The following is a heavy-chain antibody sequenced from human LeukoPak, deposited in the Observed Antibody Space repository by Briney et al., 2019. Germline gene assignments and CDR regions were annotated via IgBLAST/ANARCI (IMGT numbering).Heavy chain of an antibody. Sequence: GGSLRPSCAASGFTFSSYAMSWVRQDPGRGLEWVSAISGSGGYTWYADSMKGRFTISRDNSKNTLYLQMNSLRAEDTAVYYCAKEPIAVAGTFDYWGQGTLVTVSS. CDR1: GFTFSSYA. CDR2: ISGSGGYT. J-gene: IGHJ4*02. V-gene: IGHV3-23*01. D-gene: IGHD6-19*01. CDR3: AKEPIAVAGTFDY.